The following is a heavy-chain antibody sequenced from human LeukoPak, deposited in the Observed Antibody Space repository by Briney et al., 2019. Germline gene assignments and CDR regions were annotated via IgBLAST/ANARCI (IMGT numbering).Heavy chain of an antibody. D-gene: IGHD6-13*01. CDR3: ARGVEQQLVRAVDY. CDR2: ISASNGNT. J-gene: IGHJ4*02. V-gene: IGHV1-18*01. CDR1: GYTFTSYG. Sequence: ASVKVSCKASGYTFTSYGISWVRQAPGQGLEWMGWISASNGNTNYAQELQGRVTMTTDTSTSTAYMELRSLRSDDTAVYYCARGVEQQLVRAVDYWGQGTLVTVSS.